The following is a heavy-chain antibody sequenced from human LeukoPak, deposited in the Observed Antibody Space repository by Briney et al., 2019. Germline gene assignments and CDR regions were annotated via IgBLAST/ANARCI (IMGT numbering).Heavy chain of an antibody. Sequence: PGGSLRLSCVASGFIFSASTMQWVRQASGKGLEWIGRIRNKDNNYATAYVASVKGRFTFSRDNSKNTLYLQMNSLRAEDTAVYYCAKSTQWELLPSVFDYWGQGTLVTVSS. CDR1: GFIFSAST. J-gene: IGHJ4*02. CDR2: IRNKDNNYAT. CDR3: AKSTQWELLPSVFDY. V-gene: IGHV3-73*01. D-gene: IGHD1-26*01.